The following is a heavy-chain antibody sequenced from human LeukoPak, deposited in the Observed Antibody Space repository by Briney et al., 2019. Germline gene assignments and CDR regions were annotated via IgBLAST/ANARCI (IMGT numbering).Heavy chain of an antibody. CDR3: ARTDYGFWSGYSFWFDP. Sequence: GASVTVSCKASGYTFTSYGISWVRQAPGQGLEWMGWISAYNGNTNYAQKLQGRVTMTTDTSTSTAYMELRSLRSDDTAVYYCARTDYGFWSGYSFWFDPWGQGTLVTVSS. D-gene: IGHD3-3*01. V-gene: IGHV1-18*01. CDR1: GYTFTSYG. CDR2: ISAYNGNT. J-gene: IGHJ5*02.